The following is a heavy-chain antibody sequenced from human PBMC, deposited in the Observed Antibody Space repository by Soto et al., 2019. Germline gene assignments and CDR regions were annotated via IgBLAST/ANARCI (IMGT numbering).Heavy chain of an antibody. D-gene: IGHD4-17*01. CDR3: AKDLLPNTVTTCGS. Sequence: QVQLVESGGGAVQPGRSLRLSCAASGFTFDSHGMHWVRQAPGKGLEWVAVISSDGNNKYYADSVKGRFTISRDNFNNILYLQMSSLRAEDTAVYYFAKDLLPNTVTTCGSWGQGTLVTVSS. V-gene: IGHV3-30*18. J-gene: IGHJ5*02. CDR1: GFTFDSHG. CDR2: ISSDGNNK.